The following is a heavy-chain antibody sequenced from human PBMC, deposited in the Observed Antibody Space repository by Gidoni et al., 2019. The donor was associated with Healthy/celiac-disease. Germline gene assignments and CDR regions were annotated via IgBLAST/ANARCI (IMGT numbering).Heavy chain of an antibody. CDR2: ISWNSGSI. CDR3: AKSLRGVTMVRGGSPRYYGMDV. D-gene: IGHD3-10*01. CDR1: GFTFDDYA. V-gene: IGHV3-9*01. J-gene: IGHJ6*02. Sequence: EVQLVESGGGLVQPGRSLRLSCAASGFTFDDYAMHWVRQAPGKGLEWVSGISWNSGSIGYGDSVKGRFTISRDNAKNSLYLQMNSLRAEDTALYYCAKSLRGVTMVRGGSPRYYGMDVWGQGTTVTVSS.